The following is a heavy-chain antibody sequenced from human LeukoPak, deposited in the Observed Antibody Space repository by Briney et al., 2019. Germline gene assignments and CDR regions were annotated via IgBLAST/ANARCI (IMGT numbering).Heavy chain of an antibody. CDR2: ITGSGSGT. CDR1: GFTFGSYA. D-gene: IGHD6-6*01. J-gene: IGHJ5*02. V-gene: IGHV3-23*01. Sequence: GGTLRLSCAASGFTFGSYAMSWVRQAPGKGLEWVSGITGSGSGTYYADSVKGRFTISRDNAKNSLYLQMNSLRAEDTAVYYCARDSSSDWFDPWGQGTLVTVSS. CDR3: ARDSSSDWFDP.